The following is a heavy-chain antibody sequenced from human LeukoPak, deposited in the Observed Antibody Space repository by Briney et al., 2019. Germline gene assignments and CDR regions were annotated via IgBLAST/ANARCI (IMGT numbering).Heavy chain of an antibody. D-gene: IGHD2-21*02. CDR3: AKGVNIVVVTAGSDY. Sequence: HPGGSLRLSCAASGFTFSSYVMHWVRQAPGKGLEWVAVISYDGSNKYYADSVKGRFTISRDNSKNTLYLQMNSLRAEDTAVYYCAKGVNIVVVTAGSDYWGQGTLVTVSS. CDR2: ISYDGSNK. CDR1: GFTFSSYV. V-gene: IGHV3-30*18. J-gene: IGHJ4*02.